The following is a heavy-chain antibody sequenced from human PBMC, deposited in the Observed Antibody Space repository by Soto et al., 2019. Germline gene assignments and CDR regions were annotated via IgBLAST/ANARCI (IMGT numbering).Heavy chain of an antibody. V-gene: IGHV3-7*05. D-gene: IGHD1-1*01. CDR1: GFTFGDHW. J-gene: IGHJ5*02. Sequence: QLVEAGGGLVQPRGSLSVSWVGSGFTFGDHWMSWVRQAPGKGLEWVANMRQKENGDSYVDSVRGRFTISRDDAKSSLYLQMNSLRVEDTAVYYCASVSRPNYNWFDPWRQGTLVTVSS. CDR3: ASVSRPNYNWFDP. CDR2: MRQKENGD.